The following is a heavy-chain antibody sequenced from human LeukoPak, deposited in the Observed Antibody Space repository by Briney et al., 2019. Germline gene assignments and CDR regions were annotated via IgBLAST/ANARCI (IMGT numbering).Heavy chain of an antibody. J-gene: IGHJ6*03. V-gene: IGHV3-7*01. CDR2: TNQDGSVE. D-gene: IGHD3-10*01. Sequence: GGSLRLSCVASGFTFSHYYMSWVRQAPGQGLEWVAHTNQDGSVEFHVDSVKGRFTISRDNAKNSLYLQMNSLRAEDTAVYYCARAATMVRGVNYYYYYMDVWGKGTTVTISS. CDR3: ARAATMVRGVNYYYYYMDV. CDR1: GFTFSHYY.